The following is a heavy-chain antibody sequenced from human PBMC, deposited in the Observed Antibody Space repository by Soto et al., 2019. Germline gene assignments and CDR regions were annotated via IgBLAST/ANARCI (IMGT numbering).Heavy chain of an antibody. CDR1: GFTFSNYA. D-gene: IGHD3-9*01. J-gene: IGHJ4*02. Sequence: EVQLLESGGGLIQPGGSLRLSCAASGFTFSNYAMSWVRQAPGKVLEWVSGIRGGGGRTYYADSVKGRFTISRDNSKNTLFLQMNSLRVEDTALYYCAKEYDILTGSDHWGPGTLVTVSS. CDR2: IRGGGGRT. CDR3: AKEYDILTGSDH. V-gene: IGHV3-23*01.